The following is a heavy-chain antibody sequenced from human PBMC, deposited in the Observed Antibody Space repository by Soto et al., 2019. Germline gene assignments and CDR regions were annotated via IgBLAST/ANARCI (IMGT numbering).Heavy chain of an antibody. CDR1: GYTFINYY. D-gene: IGHD5-12*01. Sequence: ASVKVSCKASGYTFINYYIHWVRQAPGQGLEWMGIINPSGGSTRYAQKFQGRVTMNRDTSTSTVYMELSSLRAEDTAVYYCAREEVDIVATYSGMDVWGQGTTVTVSS. CDR2: INPSGGST. J-gene: IGHJ6*02. V-gene: IGHV1-46*01. CDR3: AREEVDIVATYSGMDV.